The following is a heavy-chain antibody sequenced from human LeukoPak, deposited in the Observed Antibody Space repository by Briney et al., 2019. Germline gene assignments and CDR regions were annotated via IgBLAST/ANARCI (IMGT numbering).Heavy chain of an antibody. J-gene: IGHJ5*02. Sequence: ASVKVSCKASGYTFIGNYMHWVRQAPGQGLEWMGLINPSGSSTSYAQKFQGRLFLTRDMSTSTDYMELSSLRSEDTAVYYCARDNSVGDTAWWFDPWGQGILVTVSS. CDR1: GYTFIGNY. V-gene: IGHV1-46*01. D-gene: IGHD1-26*01. CDR3: ARDNSVGDTAWWFDP. CDR2: INPSGSST.